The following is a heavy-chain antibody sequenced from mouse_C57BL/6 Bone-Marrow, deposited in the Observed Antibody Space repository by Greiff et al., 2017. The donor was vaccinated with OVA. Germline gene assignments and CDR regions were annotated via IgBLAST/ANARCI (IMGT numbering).Heavy chain of an antibody. J-gene: IGHJ4*01. CDR1: GFTFSSYA. CDR2: ISDGGSYT. D-gene: IGHD2-1*01. Sequence: EVMLVESGGGLVKPGGSLKLSCAASGFTFSSYAMSWVRQTPEKRLEWVATISDGGSYTYYPDNVKGRFTISRDNAKNNLYLQMSHLKSEDTAMYYCARVGNYEGYYAMDYWGQGTSVTVSS. CDR3: ARVGNYEGYYAMDY. V-gene: IGHV5-4*03.